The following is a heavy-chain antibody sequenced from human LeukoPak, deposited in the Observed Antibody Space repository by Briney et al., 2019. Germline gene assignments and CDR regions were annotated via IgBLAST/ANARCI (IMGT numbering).Heavy chain of an antibody. Sequence: SETLSLTCAVSGVSFSGYYWSWIRQPPGKGLEWIGEIIHSGNTKYNPSLKTRVTISVDTSKNQFSLNLTSVTAADTAVYYCARFGSSTWYKGAFDIWGQGTMVTVAS. CDR2: IIHSGNT. CDR3: ARFGSSTWYKGAFDI. CDR1: GVSFSGYY. D-gene: IGHD6-13*01. J-gene: IGHJ3*02. V-gene: IGHV4-34*12.